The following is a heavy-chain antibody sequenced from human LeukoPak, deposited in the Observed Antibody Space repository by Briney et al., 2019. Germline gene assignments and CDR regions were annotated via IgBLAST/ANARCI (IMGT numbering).Heavy chain of an antibody. J-gene: IGHJ6*03. Sequence: GGSLRLSCAASGFTFSAYNMNWVRQAPGKGLGWVSSIHITSDWVYYADSVKGRFTISRDDAKNSLYLQMNSLRAEDTAVYYCARAFDTSWDYYYMDVWGKGTTVTVSS. D-gene: IGHD2-2*01. CDR2: IHITSDWV. CDR3: ARAFDTSWDYYYMDV. CDR1: GFTFSAYN. V-gene: IGHV3-21*01.